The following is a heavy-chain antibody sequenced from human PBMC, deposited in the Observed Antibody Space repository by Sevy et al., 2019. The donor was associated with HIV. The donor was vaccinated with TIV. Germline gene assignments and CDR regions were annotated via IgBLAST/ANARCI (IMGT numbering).Heavy chain of an antibody. CDR2: IKQDGSEK. CDR1: EFTFSSYW. Sequence: GGFLRLSCAASEFTFSSYWMSWVRQAPGKGLEWVANIKQDGSEKYYVDSVKGRFTISRDNAKNSLYLQMNSLRAEDTDVYYCARSGGSYDYGMDVWGQGTTVTVSS. V-gene: IGHV3-7*01. D-gene: IGHD1-26*01. CDR3: ARSGGSYDYGMDV. J-gene: IGHJ6*02.